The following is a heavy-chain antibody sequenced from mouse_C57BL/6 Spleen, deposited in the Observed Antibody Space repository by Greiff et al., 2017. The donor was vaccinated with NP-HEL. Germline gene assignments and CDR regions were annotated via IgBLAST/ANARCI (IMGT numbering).Heavy chain of an antibody. CDR2: INPSNGGT. CDR3: ARYEYDGSWYFDV. J-gene: IGHJ1*03. D-gene: IGHD2-4*01. Sequence: QVQLQQPGTELVKPGASVKLSCKASGHTFTSYWMHWVKQRPGQGLEWIGNINPSNGGTNYNEKFKSKATLTVDKSSSTAYMQLSSLTSEDSAVYYCARYEYDGSWYFDVWGTGTTVTVSS. V-gene: IGHV1-53*01. CDR1: GHTFTSYW.